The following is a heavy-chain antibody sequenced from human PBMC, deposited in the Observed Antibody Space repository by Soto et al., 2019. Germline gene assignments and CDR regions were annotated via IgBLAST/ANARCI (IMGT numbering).Heavy chain of an antibody. CDR2: IYYAGGT. CDR1: GASINNNNNF. D-gene: IGHD3-10*01. V-gene: IGHV4-39*07. Sequence: SSETLSLTCTVSGASINNNNNFWAWIRQPPGKGLEWIGSIYYAGGTYYNPSLKSRVTISVDTSKNQFSLRLSSVTAADTAVYYCARGVGYYGSGSPAQLDYWGQGTLVTVSS. CDR3: ARGVGYYGSGSPAQLDY. J-gene: IGHJ4*02.